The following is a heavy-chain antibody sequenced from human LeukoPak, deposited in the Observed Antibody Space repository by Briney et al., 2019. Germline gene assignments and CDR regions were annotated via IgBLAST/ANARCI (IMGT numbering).Heavy chain of an antibody. J-gene: IGHJ3*02. CDR2: IIPILGIA. D-gene: IGHD3-22*01. V-gene: IGHV1-69*04. CDR1: GGTFSSYA. Sequence: PKASVKVSCKASGGTFSSYAISWVRQAPGQGLEWMGRIIPILGIANYAQKFQGRVTITADKSTSTAYMELSSLRSEDTAVYYCARGTPGLPYYYDSSPEDAFDIWGQGTMVTVSS. CDR3: ARGTPGLPYYYDSSPEDAFDI.